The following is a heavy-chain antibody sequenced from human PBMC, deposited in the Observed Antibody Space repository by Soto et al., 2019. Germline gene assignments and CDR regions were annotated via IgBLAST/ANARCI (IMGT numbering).Heavy chain of an antibody. D-gene: IGHD2-2*01. V-gene: IGHV3-33*01. J-gene: IGHJ6*04. CDR2: IWYDGSNK. CDR3: ARDFVYCSRTSFHKGYYGMAV. CDR1: GFALTINR. Sequence: LSAAPCGFALTINRMPESRQPPGNGPGRVSVIWYDGSNKYYADSVKGRFIISRDNSKNTLYLQMNSLRAEDTAVYYCARDFVYCSRTSFHKGYYGMAVLVTRTTVTVSS.